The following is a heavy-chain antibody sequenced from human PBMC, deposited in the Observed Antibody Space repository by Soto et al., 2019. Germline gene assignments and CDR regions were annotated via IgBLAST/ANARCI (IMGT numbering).Heavy chain of an antibody. D-gene: IGHD2-2*01. V-gene: IGHV4-34*01. J-gene: IGHJ6*02. CDR1: GGSFSGYY. Sequence: SETLSLTCAVYGGSFSGYYWSWIRQPPGKGLEWIGEINHSGSTNYNPSLKSRVTISVDTSKNQFSLKLSSVTAADTAVYYCARSGLIVPAATRKYYYHYYGLDVCGQGPTATVS. CDR2: INHSGST. CDR3: ARSGLIVPAATRKYYYHYYGLDV.